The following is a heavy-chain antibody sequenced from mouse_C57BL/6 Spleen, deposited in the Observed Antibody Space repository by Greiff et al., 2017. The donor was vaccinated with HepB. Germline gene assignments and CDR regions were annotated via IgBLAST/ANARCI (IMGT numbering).Heavy chain of an antibody. CDR3: ARNSNPYAMDY. CDR1: GYTFTSYT. V-gene: IGHV1-4*01. Sequence: VKLVESGAELARPGASVKMSCKASGYTFTSYTMHWVKQRPGQGLEWIGYINPSSGYTKYNQKFKDKATLTADKSSSTAYMQLSSLTSEDSAVYYCARNSNPYAMDYWGQGTSVTVSS. J-gene: IGHJ4*01. CDR2: INPSSGYT. D-gene: IGHD2-5*01.